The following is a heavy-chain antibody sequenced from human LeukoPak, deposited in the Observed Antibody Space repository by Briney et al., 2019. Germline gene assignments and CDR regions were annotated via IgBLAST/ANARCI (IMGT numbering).Heavy chain of an antibody. CDR1: GFTFDVYA. J-gene: IGHJ4*02. D-gene: IGHD6-19*01. CDR3: AKIMAASGWNSFDY. Sequence: QPGRSLRLSCGASGFTFDVYAMHWVRQAAGKGLEWVSGISWNSGSIGYADSVKGRFTISRDNAKNSLYLQMTSLRAADTALYESAKIMAASGWNSFDYWGQGTLVTVSS. V-gene: IGHV3-9*01. CDR2: ISWNSGSI.